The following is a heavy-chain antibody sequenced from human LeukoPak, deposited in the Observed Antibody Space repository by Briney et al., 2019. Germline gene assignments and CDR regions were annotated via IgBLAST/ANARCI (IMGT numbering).Heavy chain of an antibody. V-gene: IGHV2-70*11. Sequence: SGPTLVNPSQTLTLTCTFSGFSLSTSGMYVTWIRQPPGKALEWLARIDFDDDKYYSTSLKTRLTISKDTSKNQVALTMTNMDPVDTATYYCARDRSGSYGCLDYWGQGTLVTVSS. CDR1: GFSLSTSGMY. D-gene: IGHD1-26*01. CDR2: IDFDDDK. CDR3: ARDRSGSYGCLDY. J-gene: IGHJ4*02.